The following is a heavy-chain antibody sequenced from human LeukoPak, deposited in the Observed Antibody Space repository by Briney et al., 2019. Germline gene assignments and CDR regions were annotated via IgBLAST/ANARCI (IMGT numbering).Heavy chain of an antibody. Sequence: ASVKVSCKASGYTFSTYEINWVRQATGQGLEWMGWMNPNSGNTGYAQKFQGRVTITRNTSISTAYMELSSLRSEDTAVYYCARVGSRNWFDPWGQGTLVTVSS. J-gene: IGHJ5*02. V-gene: IGHV1-8*01. CDR1: GYTFSTYE. D-gene: IGHD2-15*01. CDR3: ARVGSRNWFDP. CDR2: MNPNSGNT.